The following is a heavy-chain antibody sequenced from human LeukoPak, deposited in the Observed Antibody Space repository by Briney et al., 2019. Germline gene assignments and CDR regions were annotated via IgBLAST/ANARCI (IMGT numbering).Heavy chain of an antibody. J-gene: IGHJ5*02. Sequence: TFSNYWMSWVRQAPGKGLEWIGSIYYSGSTYYNPSLKSRVTISVDTSKNQFSLKLSSVTAADTAVYYCARDIGVSYYDSSGYLNWFDPWGQGTLVTVSS. CDR3: ARDIGVSYYDSSGYLNWFDP. CDR1: TFSNYW. V-gene: IGHV4-39*07. CDR2: IYYSGST. D-gene: IGHD3-22*01.